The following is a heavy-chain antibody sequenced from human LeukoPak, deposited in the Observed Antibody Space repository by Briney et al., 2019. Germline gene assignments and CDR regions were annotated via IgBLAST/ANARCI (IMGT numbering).Heavy chain of an antibody. CDR1: GGSISSYY. CDR3: ARDGYSDSSGYDYPPSV. V-gene: IGHV4-59*01. D-gene: IGHD3-22*01. Sequence: SETLSLTCTVSGGSISSYYWSWIRQPPGKGLEWIGYMSYNGRSSYNPSLRSRVTTSVDASKKQFSLKLSSVTAADTAVYYCARDGYSDSSGYDYPPSVWGQGTLVTVSS. J-gene: IGHJ4*02. CDR2: MSYNGRS.